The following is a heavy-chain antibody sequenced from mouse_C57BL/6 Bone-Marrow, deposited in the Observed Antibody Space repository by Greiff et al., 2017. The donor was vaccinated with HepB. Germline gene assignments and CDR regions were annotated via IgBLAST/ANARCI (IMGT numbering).Heavy chain of an antibody. Sequence: VQLKESGPVLVKPGASVKMSCKASGYTFTDYYMNWVKQSHGKSLEWIGVINPYNGGTSYNQKFKGKATLTVDKSSSTAYMELNSLTSEDSAVYYCARGGAMDYWGQGTSVTVSS. CDR1: GYTFTDYY. CDR2: INPYNGGT. V-gene: IGHV1-19*01. CDR3: ARGGAMDY. J-gene: IGHJ4*01.